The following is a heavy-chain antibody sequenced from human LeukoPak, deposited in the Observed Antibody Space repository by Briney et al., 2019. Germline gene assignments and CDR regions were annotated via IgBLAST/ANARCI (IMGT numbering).Heavy chain of an antibody. V-gene: IGHV1-69*05. CDR2: IIPMFGTT. CDR1: GGTFSSCS. CDR3: ARPMSGRWLEPPFDF. D-gene: IGHD5-24*01. J-gene: IGHJ4*02. Sequence: ASVKVSCKASGGTFSSCSVSWVRQAPGQGPEWMGTIIPMFGTTKYPQKFQDRVTMTTDESTTTVYMELSGLRSEDTAGYYCARPMSGRWLEPPFDFWGQGTLVTVSS.